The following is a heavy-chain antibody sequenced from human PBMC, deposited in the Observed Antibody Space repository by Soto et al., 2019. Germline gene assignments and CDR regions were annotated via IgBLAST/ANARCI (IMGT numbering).Heavy chain of an antibody. CDR2: IYVGGYT. D-gene: IGHD6-6*01. Sequence: VQLVESGGDLVQPGGSLRLSCAASGFTVSNNYMTWVRQAPGKGLEWVSLIYVGGYTYYADSVKGRFTISRDNSKNTLYLQMNSLRAEDTAVYYCAVYAPRHSFDSWGQGTLVTVSS. V-gene: IGHV3-66*01. CDR1: GFTVSNNY. CDR3: AVYAPRHSFDS. J-gene: IGHJ5*01.